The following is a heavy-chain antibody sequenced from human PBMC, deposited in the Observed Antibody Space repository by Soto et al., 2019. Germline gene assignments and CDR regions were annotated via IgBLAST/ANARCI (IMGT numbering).Heavy chain of an antibody. CDR1: GGSFSGYY. J-gene: IGHJ4*02. CDR3: ARGRAEKGTDIVLMVYAAYYFDY. CDR2: INHSGST. D-gene: IGHD2-8*01. V-gene: IGHV4-34*09. Sequence: QLQLQESGSGLVKPSQTLSLTCAVYGGSFSGYYWSWIRQPPGKGLEWIGEINHSGSTNYNPSLKSRVTISVDTSKNQFSLKLSSVTAADTAVYYCARGRAEKGTDIVLMVYAAYYFDYWGQGTLVTVSS.